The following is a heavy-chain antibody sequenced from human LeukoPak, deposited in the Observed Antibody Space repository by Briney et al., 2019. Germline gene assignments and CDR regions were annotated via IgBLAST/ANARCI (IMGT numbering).Heavy chain of an antibody. D-gene: IGHD5-18*01. Sequence: SETLSLTCAVSGGSISSYYWSWIRQPPGKGLEWIGYIYYSGSTNYNPSLKSRVTISVDTSKNQFSLKLSSVTAADTAVYYCARARQPYYYYGMDVWGQGTTVTVSS. V-gene: IGHV4-59*01. CDR2: IYYSGST. J-gene: IGHJ6*02. CDR3: ARARQPYYYYGMDV. CDR1: GGSISSYY.